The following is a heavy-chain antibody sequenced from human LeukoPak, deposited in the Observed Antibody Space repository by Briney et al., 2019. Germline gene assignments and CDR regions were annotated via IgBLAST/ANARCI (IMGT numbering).Heavy chain of an antibody. J-gene: IGHJ4*02. CDR1: GGSVSSGSYY. Sequence: PSETLSLTCTVSGGSVSSGSYYWSWIRQPPGKGLEWIGYIYYSGSTNYNPSLKSRVTISVDTSKNQFSLKLSSVTAADTAVYYCASYPPVLRFLEWLSIWGQETLVTVSS. CDR3: ASYPPVLRFLEWLSI. CDR2: IYYSGST. D-gene: IGHD3-3*01. V-gene: IGHV4-61*01.